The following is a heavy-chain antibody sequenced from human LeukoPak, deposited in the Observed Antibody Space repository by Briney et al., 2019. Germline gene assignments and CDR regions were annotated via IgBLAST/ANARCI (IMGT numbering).Heavy chain of an antibody. Sequence: SQTLSLTCGISGDSVSSSGAAWSWIRQSPSRGLEWLGKTYYRSKWYNDYAVSVKSRITINPDTSKNQFSLQLNSMTPEDTAVYYCAREGSEGYLFDYWGQGTLVTVSS. D-gene: IGHD1-1*01. CDR1: GDSVSSSGAA. CDR3: AREGSEGYLFDY. J-gene: IGHJ4*02. V-gene: IGHV6-1*01. CDR2: TYYRSKWYN.